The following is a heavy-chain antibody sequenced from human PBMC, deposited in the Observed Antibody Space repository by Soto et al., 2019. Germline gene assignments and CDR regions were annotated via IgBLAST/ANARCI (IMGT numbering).Heavy chain of an antibody. Sequence: QVQLQQWGAGLLKPSETLSLTCAVYGGSFSGYYWSWIRQPPGKGLEWIGKINHSGSTNYNPSLKSRVTISVDTSKNQFSLKLSSVTAADTAVYYCARGQGGWYYFDYWGQGTLVTVSS. V-gene: IGHV4-34*01. CDR3: ARGQGGWYYFDY. CDR2: INHSGST. CDR1: GGSFSGYY. J-gene: IGHJ4*02. D-gene: IGHD6-19*01.